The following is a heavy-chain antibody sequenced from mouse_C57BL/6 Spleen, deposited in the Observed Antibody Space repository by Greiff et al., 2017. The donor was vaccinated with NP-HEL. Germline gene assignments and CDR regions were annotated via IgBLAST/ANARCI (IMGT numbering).Heavy chain of an antibody. CDR2: ILPGSGST. J-gene: IGHJ3*01. Sequence: VQLQQSGAELMKPGASVKLSCKATGYTFTGYWIEWVKQRPGHGLEWIGEILPGSGSTNYNEKFKGKATFTADKSSNTAYMQLSSLTTEDSAIYYCARGTYEAGAWFEYWGQGTLVTVSA. CDR1: GYTFTGYW. D-gene: IGHD2-12*01. V-gene: IGHV1-9*01. CDR3: ARGTYEAGAWFEY.